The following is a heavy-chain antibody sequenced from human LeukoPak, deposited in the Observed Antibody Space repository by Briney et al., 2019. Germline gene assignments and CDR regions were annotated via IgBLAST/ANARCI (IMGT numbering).Heavy chain of an antibody. Sequence: GGSLRLSCAASGFTFSSYGMHWVRQAPGKGLEWVAVIWYAGSNKYYADSVKGRFTISRDNSKNTLHLQMNSLRAEDTAVYYCAREIRFLEWLTENYYYYMDVWGKGTTVTVSS. V-gene: IGHV3-33*01. CDR2: IWYAGSNK. D-gene: IGHD3-3*01. CDR1: GFTFSSYG. J-gene: IGHJ6*03. CDR3: AREIRFLEWLTENYYYYMDV.